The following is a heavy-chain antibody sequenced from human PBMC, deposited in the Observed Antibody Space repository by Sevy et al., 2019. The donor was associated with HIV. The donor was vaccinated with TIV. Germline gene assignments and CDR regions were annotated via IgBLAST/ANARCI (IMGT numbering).Heavy chain of an antibody. CDR1: GGSISSSSYY. CDR3: ARQSSGGMLGAFDI. D-gene: IGHD3-10*02. V-gene: IGHV4-39*01. J-gene: IGHJ3*02. Sequence: SETLSLTCTVSGGSISSSSYYWGWLRQPPGKGLEWIGSIYCSGSTYYNPSLKSRVTISVDTSKNQFSLKLSAVTAANTAVYYGARQSSGGMLGAFDIWGQGTMVTVSS. CDR2: IYCSGST.